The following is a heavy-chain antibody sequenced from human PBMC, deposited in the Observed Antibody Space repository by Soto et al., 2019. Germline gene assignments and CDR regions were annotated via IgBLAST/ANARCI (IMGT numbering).Heavy chain of an antibody. D-gene: IGHD6-6*01. J-gene: IGHJ6*02. CDR1: GGSISSGGYY. CDR3: ARGLYSSSSSGMDV. V-gene: IGHV4-31*03. Sequence: SETLSLTSTVSGGSISSGGYYWSWIRQHPGKGLEWIGYIYYSGSTYYNPSLKSRVTISVDTSKNQFSLKLSSVTAADTAVYYCARGLYSSSSSGMDVWGQGTTVTVSS. CDR2: IYYSGST.